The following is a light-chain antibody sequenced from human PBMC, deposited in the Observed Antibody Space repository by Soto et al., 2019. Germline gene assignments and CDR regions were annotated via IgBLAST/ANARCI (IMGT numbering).Light chain of an antibody. CDR3: SSYTSSNTFV. CDR1: SSDVGRYNY. CDR2: DVS. Sequence: QSALAQPASVSGSPGQSIAISCTGTSSDVGRYNYVSWFQQHPGKAPKLMIYDVSNRPSGVSDRFSGSKSGNTASLTISGLQAEDEADYYCSSYTSSNTFVFGNGTKLTVL. V-gene: IGLV2-14*01. J-gene: IGLJ1*01.